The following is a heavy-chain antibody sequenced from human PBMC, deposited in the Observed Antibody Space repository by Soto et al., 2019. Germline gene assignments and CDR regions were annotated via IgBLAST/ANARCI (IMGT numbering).Heavy chain of an antibody. CDR3: VSAKWDYDTSGYSLFDG. D-gene: IGHD3-22*01. CDR1: GFTFNTYW. V-gene: IGHV3-74*01. CDR2: IKSDGRST. J-gene: IGHJ4*02. Sequence: GGSLRLSCAASGFTFNTYWMHWVRQGQGKGLVWVSRIKSDGRSTNYADSVKGRLTISRDNAKNTLYLQMNSLRVEDTAIYYCVSAKWDYDTSGYSLFDGWGQGTLVTVSS.